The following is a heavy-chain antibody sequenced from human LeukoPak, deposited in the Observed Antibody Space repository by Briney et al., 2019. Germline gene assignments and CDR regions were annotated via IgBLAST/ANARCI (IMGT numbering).Heavy chain of an antibody. CDR2: IGGSGGRT. Sequence: GGSLRLSCAASGFTFSRYGMSWVRQAPGKGLEWVSAIGGSGGRTYYADSVKGRFTISRDNSKNTLYLQMNSLRAEDTAVYYCAKVWYYGSGSSGEVDYWGQGTLVTVSS. J-gene: IGHJ4*02. D-gene: IGHD3-10*01. CDR3: AKVWYYGSGSSGEVDY. CDR1: GFTFSRYG. V-gene: IGHV3-23*01.